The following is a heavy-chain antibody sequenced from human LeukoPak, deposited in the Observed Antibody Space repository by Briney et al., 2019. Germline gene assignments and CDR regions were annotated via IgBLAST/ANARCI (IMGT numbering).Heavy chain of an antibody. Sequence: GGSLRLSCAASGFTVSSNHITWVRQAPGKGLDWVTVTYRDGSTYYADSVKGRFTISRDNSKNTLYLQMNSLRAEDTAVYYCAKDQYDSSGYYPEYFHHWGQGTLVTVSS. CDR2: TYRDGST. CDR3: AKDQYDSSGYYPEYFHH. CDR1: GFTVSSNH. V-gene: IGHV3-53*01. D-gene: IGHD3-22*01. J-gene: IGHJ1*01.